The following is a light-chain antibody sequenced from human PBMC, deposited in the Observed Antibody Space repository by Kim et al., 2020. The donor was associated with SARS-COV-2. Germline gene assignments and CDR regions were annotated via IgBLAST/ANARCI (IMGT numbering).Light chain of an antibody. CDR1: SGNIVRIY. CDR2: EDN. V-gene: IGLV6-57*01. CDR3: QSYDDSNRWV. J-gene: IGLJ3*02. Sequence: NTVNHAWTRSSGNIVRIYVQGYQQRRASQHTTVSYEDNERPSGVADRFSGSIDSSSNSASLTPSGLKTEDEADFYCQSYDDSNRWVSGGGTQLT.